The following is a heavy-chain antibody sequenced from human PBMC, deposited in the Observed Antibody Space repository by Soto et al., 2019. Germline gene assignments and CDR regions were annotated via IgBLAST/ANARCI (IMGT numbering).Heavy chain of an antibody. V-gene: IGHV3-48*03. D-gene: IGHD3-22*01. J-gene: IGHJ4*02. CDR3: ARSGDSSGYYLD. CDR1: GFPFSSYE. CDR2: ISSSGSTI. Sequence: GGSLRLSCAASGFPFSSYEMNWVRQAPGKGLEWVSYISSSGSTIYYADSVKGRFTISRDNAKKSLYLQMNSLRAEDTAVYYCARSGDSSGYYLDWGQGTLVTVSS.